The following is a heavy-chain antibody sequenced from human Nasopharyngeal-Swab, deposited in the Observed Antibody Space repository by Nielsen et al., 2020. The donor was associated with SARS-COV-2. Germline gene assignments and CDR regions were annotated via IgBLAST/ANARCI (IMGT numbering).Heavy chain of an antibody. CDR3: AKDKPDTTIFGVGYGMDV. V-gene: IGHV3-43*01. J-gene: IGHJ6*02. D-gene: IGHD3-3*01. CDR1: GFTFDDYT. CDR2: ISWDGGST. Sequence: GESLKISCAASGFTFDDYTMHWVRQAPGKGLEWVSLISWDGGSTYYADSVKGRFTISRDNSKNSLYLQMNSLRTEDTALYYCAKDKPDTTIFGVGYGMDVWGQGTTVTVSS.